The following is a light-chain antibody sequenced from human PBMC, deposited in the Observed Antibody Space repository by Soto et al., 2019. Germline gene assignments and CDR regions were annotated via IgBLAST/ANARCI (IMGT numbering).Light chain of an antibody. CDR2: EVS. CDR1: NNDVGTYNY. J-gene: IGLJ7*01. CDR3: SSYTITSTVL. V-gene: IGLV2-14*01. Sequence: QSALTQPASVSGSPGQSITISCTGTNNDVGTYNYVSWYQQHPGKAPKLMIYEVSSRPSGVSNRFSGSKSGNTASLTISGLQAEDEADYYCSSYTITSTVLFGGGTQLTVL.